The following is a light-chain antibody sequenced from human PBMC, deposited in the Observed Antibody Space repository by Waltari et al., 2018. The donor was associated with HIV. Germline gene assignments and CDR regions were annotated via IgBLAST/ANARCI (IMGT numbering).Light chain of an antibody. Sequence: QSALTQPASVSGSPGQSITLSCTGASRDIGTYNLVSWYQQRPGKAPQLIIHDDTRRPSGISLRFSASKAGHTASLTISGLQAGDEAVYYCCSPAGSDILMFGGGTKVTVL. CDR1: SRDIGTYNL. J-gene: IGLJ3*02. CDR3: CSPAGSDILM. V-gene: IGLV2-23*01. CDR2: DDT.